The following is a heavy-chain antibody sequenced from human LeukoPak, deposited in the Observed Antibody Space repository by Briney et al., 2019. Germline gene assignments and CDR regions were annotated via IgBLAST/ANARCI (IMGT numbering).Heavy chain of an antibody. CDR1: GYTFRRYG. V-gene: IGHV1-18*01. Sequence: ASVTVSCKASGYTFRRYGINWVRQAPGQGLEWMGWISVYNGDIDFSQRLRGRFTMTTDTSTNTASMELRNLTSDDTAVYFCARESTSWSFEHWGQGTLVTVS. J-gene: IGHJ4*02. CDR3: ARESTSWSFEH. D-gene: IGHD3-10*01. CDR2: ISVYNGDI.